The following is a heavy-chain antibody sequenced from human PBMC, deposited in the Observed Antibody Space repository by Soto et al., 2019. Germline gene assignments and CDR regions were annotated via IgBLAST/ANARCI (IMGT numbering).Heavy chain of an antibody. CDR1: GDSITSYY. J-gene: IGHJ4*02. Sequence: SETLSLTCTVSGDSITSYYCSWIRQPPGRGPEWIGYVYYTGSTNYNPSLKSRVTISVDTSKNQFSPKLSSVTAADPAVYYCARRYSSSFDYWGQGTLVTGSS. V-gene: IGHV4-59*08. CDR3: ARRYSSSFDY. CDR2: VYYTGST. D-gene: IGHD6-13*01.